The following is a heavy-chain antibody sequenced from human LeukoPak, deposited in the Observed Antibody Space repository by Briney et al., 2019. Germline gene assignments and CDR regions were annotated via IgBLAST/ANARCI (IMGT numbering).Heavy chain of an antibody. Sequence: SETLSLTCAVYGGSFSGYFWSWIRQPPGKGLEWIGEINHSGRTNYNSSLKSRVTISVDTSKNQFSLKLSSVTAADTAVYYCAREKLHNYVWGSYRQDYYMDVWGKGTTVTVSS. V-gene: IGHV4-34*01. J-gene: IGHJ6*03. CDR2: INHSGRT. D-gene: IGHD3-16*02. CDR1: GGSFSGYF. CDR3: AREKLHNYVWGSYRQDYYMDV.